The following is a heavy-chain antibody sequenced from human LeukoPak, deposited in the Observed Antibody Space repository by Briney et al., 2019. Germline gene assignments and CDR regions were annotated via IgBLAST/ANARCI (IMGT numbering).Heavy chain of an antibody. V-gene: IGHV3-23*01. J-gene: IGHJ4*02. Sequence: GGSLRLSCAASGFTFSSYAMTWVRQAPGKGLEWGSAIASGGGTTYYADSVKGRFTISRDNSKNTLYLQMNSLRAEDTAVYYCAKSGKARIAVAGADYWGQGTPVTVSS. CDR3: AKSGKARIAVAGADY. D-gene: IGHD6-19*01. CDR2: IASGGGTT. CDR1: GFTFSSYA.